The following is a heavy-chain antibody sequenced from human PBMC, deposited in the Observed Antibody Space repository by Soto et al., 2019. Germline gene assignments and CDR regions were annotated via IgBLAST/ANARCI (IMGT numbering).Heavy chain of an antibody. CDR2: IIPILGIP. CDR1: GGTFYTYS. D-gene: IGHD3-16*01. V-gene: IGHV1-69*02. J-gene: IGHJ5*02. Sequence: QVQLVQSGAEVKKPGSSVKVSCKASGGTFYTYSISWVRQAPGQGLEWMGRIIPILGIPNYAQKLQGRVTITADKSTSTAYMELSSLRSEDTAVYYCARAPGDSRSDPWGQGTLVTVSS. CDR3: ARAPGDSRSDP.